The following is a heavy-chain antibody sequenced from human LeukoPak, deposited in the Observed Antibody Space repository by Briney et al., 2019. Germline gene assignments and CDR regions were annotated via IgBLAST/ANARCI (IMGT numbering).Heavy chain of an antibody. V-gene: IGHV1-69*05. Sequence: GASVEVSCKASGGTFSSYAISWVRQAPGQGLEWMGGIIPIFGTANYAQKFQGRVTITTDESTSTAYMELSSLRSEDTAVYYCARGYCGSTSCPARGSHYYYMDVWGKGTTVTVSS. CDR1: GGTFSSYA. CDR3: ARGYCGSTSCPARGSHYYYMDV. D-gene: IGHD2-2*01. J-gene: IGHJ6*03. CDR2: IIPIFGTA.